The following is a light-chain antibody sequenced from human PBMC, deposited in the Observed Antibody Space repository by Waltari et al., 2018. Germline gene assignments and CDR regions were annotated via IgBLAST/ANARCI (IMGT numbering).Light chain of an antibody. CDR1: SNNIGFYDL. Sequence: QSALTQPASVSGSPGQSITISCTGSSNNIGFYDLVSWYQQHPGKAPKLIIFDVMKRPSGVFGRVSGSKSGNTASLTISGLQTEGYADYYFCSYSGSGSFPYVFGPGTRVAVL. CDR2: DVM. J-gene: IGLJ1*01. CDR3: CSYSGSGSFPYV. V-gene: IGLV2-23*02.